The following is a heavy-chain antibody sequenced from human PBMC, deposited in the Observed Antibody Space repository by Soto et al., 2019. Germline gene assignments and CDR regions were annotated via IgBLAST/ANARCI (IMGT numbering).Heavy chain of an antibody. Sequence: EVQLLDSGGGLVQPGGSLRLSCAASGFTFSNYAMTWVRQVPGKGLKWVSGISGSGGRSYYADSVKGRFTISRDNSKSTLYLQMNSLRAEDTAVYYCAKAYFVWSSEQPYYFDYWGQGTLVTVSS. CDR2: ISGSGGRS. V-gene: IGHV3-23*01. J-gene: IGHJ4*02. CDR3: AKAYFVWSSEQPYYFDY. CDR1: GFTFSNYA. D-gene: IGHD3-16*01.